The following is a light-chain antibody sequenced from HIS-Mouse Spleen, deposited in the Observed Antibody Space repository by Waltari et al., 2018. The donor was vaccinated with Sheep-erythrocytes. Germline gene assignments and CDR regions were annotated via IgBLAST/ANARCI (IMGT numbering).Light chain of an antibody. CDR1: QSVSSSY. Sequence: EIVLTQSPGTLSLSPGERATLSCRASQSVSSSYLAWYQQKPGQAPRLLIYGASSRATGITYRFSGSGSGTDVTLIISRLEPEDFAVYYCQQYGSSLRTFGQGTKVEIK. CDR3: QQYGSSLRT. CDR2: GAS. J-gene: IGKJ1*01. V-gene: IGKV3-20*01.